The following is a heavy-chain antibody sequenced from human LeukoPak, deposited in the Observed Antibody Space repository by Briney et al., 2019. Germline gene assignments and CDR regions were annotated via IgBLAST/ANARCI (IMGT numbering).Heavy chain of an antibody. V-gene: IGHV3-21*01. Sequence: GGSLRLSCAASGFTFSSYSMNWARQAPGKGLEWVSSISSSSYIYYADSVKGRFTISRDNAKNSLYLQMNSLRAEDTAVYYCARGSSAGFMDFDYWGQGTLVTVSS. CDR2: ISSSSYI. D-gene: IGHD6-25*01. CDR3: ARGSSAGFMDFDY. CDR1: GFTFSSYS. J-gene: IGHJ4*02.